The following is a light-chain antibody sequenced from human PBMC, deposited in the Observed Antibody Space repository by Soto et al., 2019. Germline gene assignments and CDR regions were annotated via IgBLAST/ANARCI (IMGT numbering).Light chain of an antibody. CDR3: QQANSAPWT. J-gene: IGKJ1*01. Sequence: IQMTQSPSSVSASVGDRVILTCRASQRISSWLAWYHQRPGEAPRLLIYATSTLETGVPPRFSGSGSGRDFTLTISSLQPEDLGTYFCQQANSAPWTFGHGTKVEVK. CDR2: ATS. V-gene: IGKV1-12*01. CDR1: QRISSW.